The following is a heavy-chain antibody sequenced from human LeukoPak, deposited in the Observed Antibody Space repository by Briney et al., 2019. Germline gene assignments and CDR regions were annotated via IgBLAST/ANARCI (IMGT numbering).Heavy chain of an antibody. CDR1: GFTVSSNY. V-gene: IGHV3-66*02. Sequence: AGSLRLSCAASGFTVSSNYMCWVRQAPGKGLEWVSVIYSGGSTYYADSVKGRFTISRVNSKNTLYLQMNSLIADDTAVYYCATRYCSSTSYPRGAYGGQGTLVTVSS. CDR2: IYSGGST. D-gene: IGHD2-2*01. CDR3: ATRYCSSTSYPRGAY. J-gene: IGHJ4*02.